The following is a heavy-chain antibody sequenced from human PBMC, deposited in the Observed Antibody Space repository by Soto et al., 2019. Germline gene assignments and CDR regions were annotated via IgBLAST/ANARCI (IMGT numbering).Heavy chain of an antibody. CDR2: ISYDGSNK. CDR3: ARGLGDSATS. D-gene: IGHD4-17*01. V-gene: IGHV3-30-3*01. Sequence: QVQLVESGGGVVQPGRSLRLSCAASGFTFSSYAMHWVRQAPGKGLEWVAVISYDGSNKYYADSVKGRFTISRDNSKNTLYLQMNSLRAEDTAVYYCARGLGDSATSWGQGTLVTVSS. J-gene: IGHJ4*02. CDR1: GFTFSSYA.